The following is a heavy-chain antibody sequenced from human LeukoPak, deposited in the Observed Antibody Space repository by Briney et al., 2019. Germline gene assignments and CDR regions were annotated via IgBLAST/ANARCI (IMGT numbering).Heavy chain of an antibody. CDR1: GFTFSSFW. CDR3: ARLAGLYYFDY. D-gene: IGHD3-3*02. CDR2: IKQDGSEK. V-gene: IGHV3-7*01. J-gene: IGHJ4*02. Sequence: GGSLRLSCAASGFTFSSFWMSWVRHAPGKGPEWVANIKQDGSEKYYVDSVKGRFTISRDNAKNSLYLQMNSLRAEDTAVYYCARLAGLYYFDYWGQGTLVTVSS.